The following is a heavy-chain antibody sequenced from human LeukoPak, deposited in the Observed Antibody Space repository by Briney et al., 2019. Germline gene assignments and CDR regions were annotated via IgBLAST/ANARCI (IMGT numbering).Heavy chain of an antibody. Sequence: ASVKVSCKAPGYTFTSYGISWVRQAPGQGLEWMGWISAYNGNTNYAQKLQGRVTMTTDTSTSTAYMELRSLRSDDTAVYYCARGSGSGVDIVAALPFDYWGQGTLATVSS. D-gene: IGHD5-12*01. CDR2: ISAYNGNT. CDR3: ARGSGSGVDIVAALPFDY. CDR1: GYTFTSYG. V-gene: IGHV1-18*01. J-gene: IGHJ4*02.